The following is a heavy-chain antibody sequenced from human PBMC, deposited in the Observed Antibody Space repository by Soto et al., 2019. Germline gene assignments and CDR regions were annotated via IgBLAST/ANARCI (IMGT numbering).Heavy chain of an antibody. J-gene: IGHJ1*01. CDR3: ARVYGDYEEYFQH. Sequence: ASVKVSCKASGYTFTSYAMHWVRQAPGQRLEWMGWINAGNGNTKYSQKFQGRVTITRDTSASTAYMELSSLRSEDTAVYYCARVYGDYEEYFQHWGQGTLVTVSS. CDR1: GYTFTSYA. D-gene: IGHD4-17*01. V-gene: IGHV1-3*01. CDR2: INAGNGNT.